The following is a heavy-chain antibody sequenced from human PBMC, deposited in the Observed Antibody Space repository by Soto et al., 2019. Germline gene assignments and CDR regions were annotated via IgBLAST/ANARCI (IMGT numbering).Heavy chain of an antibody. J-gene: IGHJ4*02. D-gene: IGHD6-13*01. Sequence: GGSRRLSCAASGFTFSSYAMSWVRQAPGKGLEWVSAISGSGGSTYYADSVKGRFTISRDNSKNTLYLQMNSLRAEATAVYYCAKDPFGYSSNYYFDYWGQGTLVTVSS. V-gene: IGHV3-23*01. CDR2: ISGSGGST. CDR1: GFTFSSYA. CDR3: AKDPFGYSSNYYFDY.